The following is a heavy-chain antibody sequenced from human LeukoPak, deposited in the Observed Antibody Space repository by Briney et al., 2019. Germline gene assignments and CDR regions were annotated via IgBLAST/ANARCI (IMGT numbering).Heavy chain of an antibody. V-gene: IGHV3-48*03. Sequence: YPGGSLRLSCAASGFTFSSYEMNWVRQAPGKGLEWVSYISSSGSTIYYADSVKGRFTISRDNAKNSLYLQMNRLRAEDTAVYYCARELGVMTPLDYWGQGTLVTVSS. CDR3: ARELGVMTPLDY. CDR1: GFTFSSYE. D-gene: IGHD2-8*01. J-gene: IGHJ4*02. CDR2: ISSSGSTI.